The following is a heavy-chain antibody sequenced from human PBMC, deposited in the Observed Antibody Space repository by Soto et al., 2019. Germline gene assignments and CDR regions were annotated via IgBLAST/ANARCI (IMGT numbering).Heavy chain of an antibody. CDR2: INPNSGGT. CDR3: ARDGAYCSGGSCYHGFEY. Sequence: GASLKLSCKASGYTFTGYYMHWVRQAPGQGLEWMGWINPNSGGTNYAQKFQGWVTMTRDTSISKADMELSRLRSDDTAVYYCARDGAYCSGGSCYHGFEYWGKGTLVTVSS. V-gene: IGHV1-2*04. D-gene: IGHD2-15*01. J-gene: IGHJ4*02. CDR1: GYTFTGYY.